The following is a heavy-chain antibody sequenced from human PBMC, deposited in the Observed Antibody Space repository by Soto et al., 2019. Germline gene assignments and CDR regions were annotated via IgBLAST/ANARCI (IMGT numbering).Heavy chain of an antibody. CDR1: GFTFSSYG. CDR2: ISYDGSNK. J-gene: IGHJ6*02. D-gene: IGHD3-10*01. V-gene: IGHV3-30*18. Sequence: QVQLVESGGGVVQPGRSLRLSCAASGFTFSSYGMHWVRQAPGKGLEWVAVISYDGSNKYYADSVKGRFTISRDNSKNTVYMQMNSLRAEDTAVYYCAKGPPLTLYGSGREDYYDYYGMDVWGQGTTVTVSS. CDR3: AKGPPLTLYGSGREDYYDYYGMDV.